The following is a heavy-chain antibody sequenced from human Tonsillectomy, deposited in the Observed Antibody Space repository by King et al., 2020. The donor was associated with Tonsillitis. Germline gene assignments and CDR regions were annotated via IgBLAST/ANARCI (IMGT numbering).Heavy chain of an antibody. Sequence: VQLVESGGGVVQPGRSRRLSFAASGFLFNSYGIHWVRQAPGKGLEWGTVISADGKKKYESDSVKGRFTISRDNFKNTLLLQMNSLRPEDTAIYYCARDTNKYSSSWSYAFHIWGQGTLVTVSS. CDR1: GFLFNSYG. V-gene: IGHV3-30*03. J-gene: IGHJ3*02. CDR2: ISADGKKK. CDR3: ARDTNKYSSSWSYAFHI. D-gene: IGHD6-13*01.